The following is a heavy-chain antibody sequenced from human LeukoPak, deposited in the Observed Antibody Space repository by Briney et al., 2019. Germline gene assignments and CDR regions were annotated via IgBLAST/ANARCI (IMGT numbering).Heavy chain of an antibody. CDR2: IKSDGKT. D-gene: IGHD3-22*01. CDR3: SRAPSEIGGYYPEYFRH. V-gene: IGHV3-74*01. J-gene: IGHJ1*01. Sequence: PGGSLRLSCAASGFTVSSYWMHWVRQAPGKGLVWVSRIKSDGKTNYADSVKGRFTISRDNAKNTVSLQMNSLRAEDTGVYYCSRAPSEIGGYYPEYFRHWGQGTLVTVSS. CDR1: GFTVSSYW.